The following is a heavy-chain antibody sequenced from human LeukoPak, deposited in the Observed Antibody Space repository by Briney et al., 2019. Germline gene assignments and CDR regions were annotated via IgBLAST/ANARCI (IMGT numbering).Heavy chain of an antibody. V-gene: IGHV3-7*01. D-gene: IGHD3-3*01. J-gene: IGHJ4*02. CDR2: IKQDGSQE. CDR1: GYTLSTYW. CDR3: ARGVPYPSWSGPHYSDD. Sequence: GGSLRLSCAASGYTLSTYWMSWVRQAPGKGLEWVAHIKQDGSQEYYVDSVRGRFTISRDNAKNSLNLQMNYLRSDDTAVYYCARGVPYPSWSGPHYSDDWGQGILVTVSS.